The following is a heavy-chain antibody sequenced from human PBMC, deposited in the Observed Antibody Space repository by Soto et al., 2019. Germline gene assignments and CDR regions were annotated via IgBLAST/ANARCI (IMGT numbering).Heavy chain of an antibody. CDR3: ALSYYCSSTSRFWTYDY. V-gene: IGHV1-2*04. D-gene: IGHD2-2*01. CDR2: INPNSGGT. CDR1: GYTFTGYC. J-gene: IGHJ4*02. Sequence: ASVKVSCKASGYTFTGYCMHWVRQAPGQGLEWMGWINPNSGGTNYAQKFQGWVTMTRDTSISTAYMELSRLRSDDTAVYYCALSYYCSSTSRFWTYDYWGQGTLVTVSS.